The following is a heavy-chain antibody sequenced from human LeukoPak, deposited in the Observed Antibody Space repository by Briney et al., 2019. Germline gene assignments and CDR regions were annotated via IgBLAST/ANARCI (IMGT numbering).Heavy chain of an antibody. CDR3: ARHSYYYDSSGYYPSFDY. D-gene: IGHD3-22*01. J-gene: IGHJ4*02. CDR1: GSSFSSYF. CDR2: IYYSGST. V-gene: IGHV4-59*01. Sequence: SETLSLTCTVSGSSFSSYFWSWFRQPPGKGLEWIGYIYYSGSTNYNPSLKSRVTISVDTSKNQFSLKLSSVTAADTAVYYCARHSYYYDSSGYYPSFDYWGQGTLVTVSS.